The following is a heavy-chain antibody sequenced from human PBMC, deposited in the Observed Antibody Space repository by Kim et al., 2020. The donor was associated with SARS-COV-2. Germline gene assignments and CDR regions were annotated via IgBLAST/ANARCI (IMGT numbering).Heavy chain of an antibody. CDR1: GGSISSYY. CDR2: IYYSGST. CDR3: ARRPVATTAFDY. Sequence: SETLSLTCTVSGGSISSYYWSWIRQPPGKGLEWIGYIYYSGSTNYNPSLKSRVTISVDTSKNQFSLKLSSVTAADTAVYYCARRPVATTAFDYWGQGTLVTVSS. D-gene: IGHD5-12*01. J-gene: IGHJ4*02. V-gene: IGHV4-59*08.